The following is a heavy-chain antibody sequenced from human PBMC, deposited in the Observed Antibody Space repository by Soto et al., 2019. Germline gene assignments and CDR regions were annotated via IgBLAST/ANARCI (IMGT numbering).Heavy chain of an antibody. V-gene: IGHV1-18*01. D-gene: IGHD2-2*01. J-gene: IGHJ6*02. Sequence: QVQLVQSGAEVKKPGASVKVSCKASGYTFTSYGISWVRQAPGXXXXWMGWISAYNGNTNYAQKLQGRVTMTTDTSTXXXXXXXXXXXXXXXXXXXXXXXXXXQXPXXXXXYYGMDVWGQGTTVTVSS. CDR3: XXXXXXQXPXXXXXYYGMDV. CDR2: ISAYNGNT. CDR1: GYTFTSYG.